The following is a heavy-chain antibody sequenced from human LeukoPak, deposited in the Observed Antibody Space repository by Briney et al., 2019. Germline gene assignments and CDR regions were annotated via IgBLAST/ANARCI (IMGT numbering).Heavy chain of an antibody. Sequence: GGSLRLSCAASGFTFSTYGMHWVRQAPGKGLEWVAFIPYDQSNKYYADSVKGRFTISKDNSKNTLYLQMSSLRPEDTAVYYCAKVDPGQLLLEYWGQGTPVTVSS. J-gene: IGHJ4*02. CDR3: AKVDPGQLLLEY. CDR1: GFTFSTYG. CDR2: IPYDQSNK. V-gene: IGHV3-30*02. D-gene: IGHD2-21*02.